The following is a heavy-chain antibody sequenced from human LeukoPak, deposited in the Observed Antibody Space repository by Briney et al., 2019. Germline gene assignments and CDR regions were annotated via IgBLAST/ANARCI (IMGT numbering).Heavy chain of an antibody. D-gene: IGHD6-13*01. CDR2: IYHSGNT. CDR1: GYSISSGYY. Sequence: PSETLSLTXAVSGYSISSGYYWGWIRQPPEKGLEWIGIIYHSGNTYFNPSLKSRVTISVDTSKNQFSLKLSSVTAADTAVYYCARLAGPYSTSRAKYYFDYWGQGTLVTVSS. V-gene: IGHV4-38-2*01. CDR3: ARLAGPYSTSRAKYYFDY. J-gene: IGHJ4*02.